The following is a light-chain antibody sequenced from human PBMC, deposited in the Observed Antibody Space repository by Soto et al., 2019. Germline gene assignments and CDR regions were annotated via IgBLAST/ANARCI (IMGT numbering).Light chain of an antibody. V-gene: IGLV1-44*01. CDR3: HSYAGGNWV. CDR1: RSNIAGNA. Sequence: QSVLTQPPSTSGTPGQRVTISCSGSRSNIAGNAVNWYQQLPGTAPKLLIFSDSQRPSGVPDRFSASKSGTSASLAISGLQSDDEADYYCHSYAGGNWVFGGGTKLTVL. J-gene: IGLJ3*02. CDR2: SDS.